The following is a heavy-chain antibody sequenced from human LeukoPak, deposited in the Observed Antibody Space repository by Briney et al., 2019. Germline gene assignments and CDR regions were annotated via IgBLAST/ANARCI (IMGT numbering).Heavy chain of an antibody. V-gene: IGHV1-2*02. CDR2: INPSSGGA. J-gene: IGHJ4*02. CDR1: GYTFTGYY. D-gene: IGHD2-2*01. Sequence: ASVKVSCKASGYTFTGYYMHWVRQAPGQGLEWMGWINPSSGGANYAQKFQGRVTMTRDTSISTAYMELSRLRSDDTAVYYCARALKGYCSSTSCLRGLDYWGQGTLVTVSS. CDR3: ARALKGYCSSTSCLRGLDY.